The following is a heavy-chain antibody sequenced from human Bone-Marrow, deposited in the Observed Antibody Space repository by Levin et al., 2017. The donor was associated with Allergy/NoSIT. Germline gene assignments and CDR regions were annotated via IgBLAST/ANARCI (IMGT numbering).Heavy chain of an antibody. J-gene: IGHJ6*02. CDR3: ARGSRGIAVAGTGERYYGMDV. CDR2: INHSGST. D-gene: IGHD6-19*01. Sequence: SETLSLTCAVYGGSFSGYYWSWIRQPPGKGLEWIGEINHSGSTNYNPSLKSRVTISVDTSKNQFSLKLSSVTAADTAVYYCARGSRGIAVAGTGERYYGMDVWGQGTTVTVSS. V-gene: IGHV4-34*01. CDR1: GGSFSGYY.